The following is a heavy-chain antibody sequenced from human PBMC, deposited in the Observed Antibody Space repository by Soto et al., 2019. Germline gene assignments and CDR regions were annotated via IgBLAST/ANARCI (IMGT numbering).Heavy chain of an antibody. CDR1: GGSISSGDYY. D-gene: IGHD3-3*01. J-gene: IGHJ4*02. CDR2: IYYSGST. V-gene: IGHV4-30-4*01. CDR3: ARVPDDFWSGYRMSTSNSDY. Sequence: KASETLSLTCTVSGGSISSGDYYWSWIRQPPGKGLEWIGYIYYSGSTYYNPSLKSRVTISVDTSKNQFSLKLSSVTAADTAVYYCARVPDDFWSGYRMSTSNSDYWGQGTLVTVSS.